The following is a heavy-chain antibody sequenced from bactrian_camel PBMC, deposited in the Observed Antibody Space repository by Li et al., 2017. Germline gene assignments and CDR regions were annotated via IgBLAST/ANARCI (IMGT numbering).Heavy chain of an antibody. CDR3: AAQGGGLHFSLLTCDQTDFKY. CDR1: GSTSSNYC. Sequence: HVQLVESGGGSVQAGGSLTLSCAASGSTSSNYCMAWFRQASGKEREGVAALVSDGRIRYADSVKGRFTISKDNAQNILYLQMSSLKSEDTAMYYCAAQGGGLHFSLLTCDQTDFKYWVQGTQVTVS. V-gene: IGHV3S26*01. J-gene: IGHJ4*01. CDR2: LVSDGRI. D-gene: IGHD3*01.